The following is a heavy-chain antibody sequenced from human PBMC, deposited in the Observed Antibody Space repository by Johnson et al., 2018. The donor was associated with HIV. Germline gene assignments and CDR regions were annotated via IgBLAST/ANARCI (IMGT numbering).Heavy chain of an antibody. CDR3: AKYRMAGPGATGPFDI. Sequence: QVQLVESGGGVVQPGGSLRLSCAASAFTFSSYDMHWVRQAPGKGLEWVAFIRSDGSNKYYADSVKGRFTISRDNSKNTLFLQMNSLSAEDTALYFCAKYRMAGPGATGPFDIWGQGTVVTVSS. CDR2: IRSDGSNK. D-gene: IGHD6-13*01. V-gene: IGHV3-30*02. J-gene: IGHJ3*02. CDR1: AFTFSSYD.